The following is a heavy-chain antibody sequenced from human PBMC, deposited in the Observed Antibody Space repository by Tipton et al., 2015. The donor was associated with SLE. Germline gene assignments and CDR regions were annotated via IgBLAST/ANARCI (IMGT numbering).Heavy chain of an antibody. Sequence: TLSLTCTVSGGSISSSSYYWGWIRQPPGKGLEWIGSIYYSGSTYYNPSLKSRVTISVDTSKNQFSLKLISVTAADTAVYYCARDADYSKVLDYWGQGTLVTVSS. J-gene: IGHJ4*02. V-gene: IGHV4-39*07. D-gene: IGHD4-11*01. CDR3: ARDADYSKVLDY. CDR2: IYYSGST. CDR1: GGSISSSSYY.